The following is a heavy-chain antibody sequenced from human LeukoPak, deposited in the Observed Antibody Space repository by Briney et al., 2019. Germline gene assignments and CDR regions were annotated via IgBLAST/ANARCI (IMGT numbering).Heavy chain of an antibody. CDR1: GGSFSGYY. V-gene: IGHV4-34*01. D-gene: IGHD2-15*01. CDR2: INHSGST. Sequence: SETLSLTCAVYGGSFSGYYWGWIRQPPGKGLEWIGEINHSGSTNYNPSLKSRVTISVDTSKNQFSLKLSSVTAADTAEYYCARVVVAAADAFDIWGQGQWSPSLQ. CDR3: ARVVVAAADAFDI. J-gene: IGHJ3*02.